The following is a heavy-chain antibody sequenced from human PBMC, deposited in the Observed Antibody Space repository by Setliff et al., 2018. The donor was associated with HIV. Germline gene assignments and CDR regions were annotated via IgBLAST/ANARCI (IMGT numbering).Heavy chain of an antibody. J-gene: IGHJ3*02. D-gene: IGHD2-2*01. Sequence: ASVKVSCKASGYTLTNYGISWVRQAPGQGLEWMGWISADNGDTNYPQKLQGRATMTTDTSTSTAYMELRSLRSDDTAVYYCARDRGVYCISSSCYSPVDAFDIWGQGTMVTVSS. V-gene: IGHV1-18*01. CDR2: ISADNGDT. CDR1: GYTLTNYG. CDR3: ARDRGVYCISSSCYSPVDAFDI.